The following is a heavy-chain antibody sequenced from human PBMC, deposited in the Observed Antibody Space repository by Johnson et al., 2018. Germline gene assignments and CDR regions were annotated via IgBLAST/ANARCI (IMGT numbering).Heavy chain of an antibody. Sequence: VQLVQAGAEVKKHGESLKISCKGSGYSFTNYWIGWVRQMPGKGLEWMGIIYPGASDTRYRPSFQGQAINSADKSISTASLQWSSLKASATAMYYCARCYCLSSSCRDPWGDYYYYGMDVWGQGTTVTVSS. V-gene: IGHV5-51*01. CDR1: GYSFTNYW. J-gene: IGHJ6*02. CDR3: ARCYCLSSSCRDPWGDYYYYGMDV. CDR2: IYPGASDT. D-gene: IGHD2-2*01.